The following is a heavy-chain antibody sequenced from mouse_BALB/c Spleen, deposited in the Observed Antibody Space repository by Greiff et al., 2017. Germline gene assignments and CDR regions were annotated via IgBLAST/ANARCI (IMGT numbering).Heavy chain of an antibody. V-gene: IGHV1-87*01. CDR2: IYPGDGDT. CDR1: GYTFTSYW. CDR3: ARSGLGRLFAY. Sequence: VQLQESGAELARPGASVKLSCKASGYTFTSYWMQWVKQRPGQGLEWIGAIYPGDGDTRCTQKFKGKATLTADKSSSTAYMQLSSLASEDSAVYYCARSGLGRLFAYRGEEGLVTVSA. D-gene: IGHD4-1*01. J-gene: IGHJ3*01.